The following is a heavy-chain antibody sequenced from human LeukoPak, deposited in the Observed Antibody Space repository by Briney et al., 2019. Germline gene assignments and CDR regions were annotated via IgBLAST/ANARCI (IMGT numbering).Heavy chain of an antibody. D-gene: IGHD4-23*01. CDR3: ASYGGFTSATLVDLL. J-gene: IGHJ4*02. CDR2: ISSRSYT. CDR1: GFSFSVYS. Sequence: GSLRLSCAASGFSFSVYSMNWVRQAPGKGLEWVSSISSRSYTDYADSVRGRFTISRDNAKNSLFLQMNSLRAEDTAVYYCASYGGFTSATLVDLLWGQGTLVTVSS. V-gene: IGHV3-69-1*01.